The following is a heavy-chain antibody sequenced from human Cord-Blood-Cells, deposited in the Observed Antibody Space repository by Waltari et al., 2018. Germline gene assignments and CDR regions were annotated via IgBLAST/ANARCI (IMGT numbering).Heavy chain of an antibody. D-gene: IGHD3-3*01. CDR1: GGTFSSYA. V-gene: IGHV1-69*01. Sequence: QVQLVQSGAEVKKPGSSVKVSCKASGGTFSSYAISWVRQAPGQGLEWMGGIIPIFGTANYAQKFQGRVTITADESTSTAYMELSSLRSEDTAVYYCAVGLSLEWLYYYYYYMDVWGKGTTVTVSS. CDR3: AVGLSLEWLYYYYYYMDV. CDR2: IIPIFGTA. J-gene: IGHJ6*03.